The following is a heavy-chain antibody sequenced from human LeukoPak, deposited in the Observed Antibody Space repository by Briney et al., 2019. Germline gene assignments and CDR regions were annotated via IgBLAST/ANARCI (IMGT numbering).Heavy chain of an antibody. D-gene: IGHD6-19*01. V-gene: IGHV3-74*01. CDR1: GFTFSSYW. J-gene: IGHJ4*02. Sequence: GGSLRLSCAASGFTFSSYWMHWVRQAPGKGLVWVSRINSDGSSTSYADSVKGRFTISRDNSKNMLYLQMNSLRADDTAVYYCAKGPLTEVAGTTWDYWGQGTLVTVSS. CDR3: AKGPLTEVAGTTWDY. CDR2: INSDGSST.